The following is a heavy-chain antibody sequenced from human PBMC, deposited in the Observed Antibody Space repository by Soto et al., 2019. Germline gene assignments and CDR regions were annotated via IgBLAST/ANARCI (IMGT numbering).Heavy chain of an antibody. J-gene: IGHJ4*02. CDR1: GGSISSSNW. Sequence: QVQLQESGPGLVKPSGTLSLTCAVSGGSISSSNWWSWVRQPPGKGLEWIGEIYHSGSTNDNQSLNTRVTISVAKSKNQFSRKLSAVTAADTAVYYCEKTGEDTDMASDYWGPGTQVTVSS. CDR3: EKTGEDTDMASDY. D-gene: IGHD5-18*01. V-gene: IGHV4-4*02. CDR2: IYHSGST.